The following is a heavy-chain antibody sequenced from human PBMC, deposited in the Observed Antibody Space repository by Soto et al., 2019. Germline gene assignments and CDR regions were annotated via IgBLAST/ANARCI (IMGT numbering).Heavy chain of an antibody. J-gene: IGHJ3*02. CDR1: GFTFSSYA. CDR3: AKDLVPLTTVTPVDAFDI. D-gene: IGHD4-17*01. CDR2: ISGSGGST. Sequence: GGSLRLSCAASGFTFSSYAMSWVRQAPGKGLEWVSAISGSGGSTYYADSVKGRFTISRDNSKNTLYLQMNSLRAEDTAVYYCAKDLVPLTTVTPVDAFDIWGQGTMVTVSS. V-gene: IGHV3-23*01.